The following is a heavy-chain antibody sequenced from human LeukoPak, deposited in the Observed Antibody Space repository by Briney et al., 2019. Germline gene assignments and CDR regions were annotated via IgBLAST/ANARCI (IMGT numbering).Heavy chain of an antibody. J-gene: IGHJ5*02. CDR1: GASMSTYY. D-gene: IGHD3-9*01. V-gene: IGHV4-34*01. CDR2: INHSGST. CDR3: ARYGSHYDILTGYRTNWFDP. Sequence: SETLSLTCTVSGASMSTYYWSWIRQPPGKGLEWIGEINHSGSTNYNPSLKSRVTISVDTSKNQFSLKLSSVTAADTAVYYCARYGSHYDILTGYRTNWFDPWGQGTLVTVSS.